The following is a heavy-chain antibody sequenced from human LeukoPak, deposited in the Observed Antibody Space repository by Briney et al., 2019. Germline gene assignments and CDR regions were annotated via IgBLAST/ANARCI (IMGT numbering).Heavy chain of an antibody. D-gene: IGHD2-21*02. CDR2: INPSGGST. CDR1: GYTFTSYY. CDR3: ARTTTAYCGGDCLGPFDP. J-gene: IGHJ5*02. Sequence: ASVKVSCKASGYTFTSYYMHWVRQAPGQGLEWMGIINPSGGSTSYAQKFQGRVTMTRDTSTSTVYMELSSLRSEDTAVYYCARTTTAYCGGDCLGPFDPWGQGILVTVSS. V-gene: IGHV1-46*01.